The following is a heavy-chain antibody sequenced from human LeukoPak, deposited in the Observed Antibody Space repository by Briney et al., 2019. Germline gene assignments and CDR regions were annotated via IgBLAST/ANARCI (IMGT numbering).Heavy chain of an antibody. CDR1: GFTFSSYS. CDR2: IWYDGSNK. Sequence: VGSLRLSCAASGFTFSSYSMLWLPQAPSKALERVAVIWYDGSNKYYADSVKGRFTISRDNSKNTLYLQMNSLRAEDTAVYYCARVVPAATAPNYGMDVWGQGTTVTVSS. J-gene: IGHJ6*02. CDR3: ARVVPAATAPNYGMDV. V-gene: IGHV3-33*08. D-gene: IGHD2-2*01.